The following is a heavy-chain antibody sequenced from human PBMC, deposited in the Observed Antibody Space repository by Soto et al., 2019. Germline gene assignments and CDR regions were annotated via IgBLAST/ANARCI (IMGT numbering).Heavy chain of an antibody. V-gene: IGHV4-59*11. J-gene: IGHJ4*02. CDR3: ARADPDASVGY. Sequence: LSLTFTVAGGSMSSHYWTWLRQPPGKGLEWIGYISYSGSTYYNPSLKSRVTISAGTSRNQFSLKLSSVIAADTAVYYCARADPDASVGYWGQGTLVTVSS. CDR1: GGSMSSHY. CDR2: ISYSGST. D-gene: IGHD3-16*01.